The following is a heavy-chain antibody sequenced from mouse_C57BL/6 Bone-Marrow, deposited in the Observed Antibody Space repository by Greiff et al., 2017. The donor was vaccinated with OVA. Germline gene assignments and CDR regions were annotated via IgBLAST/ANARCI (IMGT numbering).Heavy chain of an antibody. Sequence: EVQLQQSGPVLVKPGASVKMSCKASGYTFTDYYMNWVKQSHGKSLEWIGVINPYNGGTSYNQKFKGKATLTVDKSSSTAYMELNSLTSEDSAVYYCARTGRLLRRFAYWGQGTLVTVSA. CDR1: GYTFTDYY. D-gene: IGHD2-3*01. V-gene: IGHV1-19*01. CDR3: ARTGRLLRRFAY. CDR2: INPYNGGT. J-gene: IGHJ3*01.